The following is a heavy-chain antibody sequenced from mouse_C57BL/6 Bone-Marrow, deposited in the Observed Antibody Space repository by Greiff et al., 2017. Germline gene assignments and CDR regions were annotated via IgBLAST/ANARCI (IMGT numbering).Heavy chain of an antibody. CDR3: TTPDGYYYAMDY. V-gene: IGHV14-4*01. CDR2: IDPENGDT. J-gene: IGHJ4*01. D-gene: IGHD2-3*01. Sequence: EVQLQQSGAELVRPGASVKLSCTASGFNIKDDYMHWVKQRPEQGLEWIGWIDPENGDTEYASKFQGKATITADTSSNTAYLQLNSLTSEDTAVYYCTTPDGYYYAMDYWGQGTSVTVSS. CDR1: GFNIKDDY.